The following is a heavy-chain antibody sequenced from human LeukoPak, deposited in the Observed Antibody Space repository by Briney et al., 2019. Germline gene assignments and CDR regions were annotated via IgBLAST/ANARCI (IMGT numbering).Heavy chain of an antibody. CDR2: IDISGGST. J-gene: IGHJ4*02. V-gene: IGHV3-23*01. CDR1: GFSFSSHA. CDR3: ANEVRPNDY. Sequence: GGSLRLSCAASGFSFSSHATCWVRQAPGKGLEWVSSIDISGGSTYYADSVQGRFTISRDNSKNTLYLQMNSLRAEDTALYYCANEVRPNDYWGQGTLVTVSS. D-gene: IGHD1-1*01.